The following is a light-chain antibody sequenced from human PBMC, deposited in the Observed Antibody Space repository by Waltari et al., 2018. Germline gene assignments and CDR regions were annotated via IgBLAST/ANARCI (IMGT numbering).Light chain of an antibody. Sequence: EIVMTQSPVTMSVSPGAGVTLSCTASEIVGTDVAWYRHKPGQPPRLLIFYANARATGGPARISGSGSGKDFTLTISSLEPEDFAFYYCQQSRQWPRRTFGQGTKLEI. J-gene: IGKJ2*01. CDR1: EIVGTD. CDR2: YAN. V-gene: IGKV3D-15*01. CDR3: QQSRQWPRRT.